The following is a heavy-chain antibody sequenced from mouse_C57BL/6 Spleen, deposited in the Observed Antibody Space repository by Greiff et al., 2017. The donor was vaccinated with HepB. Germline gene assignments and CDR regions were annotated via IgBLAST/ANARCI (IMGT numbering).Heavy chain of an antibody. CDR3: ARDDDYDGGAY. J-gene: IGHJ3*01. D-gene: IGHD2-4*01. CDR1: GYTFTSYW. CDR2: IDPSDSET. V-gene: IGHV1-52*01. Sequence: MQLQQSGAELVRPGSSVKLSCKASGYTFTSYWMHWVKQRPIQGLEWIGNIDPSDSETHYNQKFKDKATLTVDKSSSTAYMQLSSLTSEDSAVYYCARDDDYDGGAYWGQGTLVTVSA.